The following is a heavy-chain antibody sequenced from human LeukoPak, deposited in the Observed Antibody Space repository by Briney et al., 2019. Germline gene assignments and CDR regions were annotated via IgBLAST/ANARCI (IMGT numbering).Heavy chain of an antibody. CDR1: GYTFTGYY. Sequence: ASVKVSCKASGYTFTGYYMHWVRQAPGQGLEWMGWINPNSGGTNYAQKFQGRVTMTRDTSISTAYMELSRLRSDDTAVYYCAREDDYVRGSYRPNFDYWGQGTLVTVSS. J-gene: IGHJ4*02. CDR3: AREDDYVRGSYRPNFDY. D-gene: IGHD3-16*02. CDR2: INPNSGGT. V-gene: IGHV1-2*02.